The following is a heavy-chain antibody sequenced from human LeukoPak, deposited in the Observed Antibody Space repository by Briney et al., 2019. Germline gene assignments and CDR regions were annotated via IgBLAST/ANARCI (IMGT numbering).Heavy chain of an antibody. J-gene: IGHJ6*04. CDR1: GFTFRSYW. CDR2: INSDGSTT. CDR3: AELGITMIGGV. V-gene: IGHV3-74*01. D-gene: IGHD3-10*02. Sequence: QSGGSLRLSCAASGFTFRSYWIHWVRQAPGKGLVWVSRINSDGSTTSYADSVKGRFTISRDNAKNTLYLQMNSLRAEDTAVYYCAELGITMIGGVWGKGTTVTISP.